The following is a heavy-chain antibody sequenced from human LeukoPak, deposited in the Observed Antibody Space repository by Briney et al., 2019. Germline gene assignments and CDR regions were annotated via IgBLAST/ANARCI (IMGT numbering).Heavy chain of an antibody. V-gene: IGHV1-2*02. D-gene: IGHD6-19*01. CDR2: INPNSGGT. Sequence: ASVKVSCKASGYTFTGYYTHWVRQAPGQGLEWMGWINPNSGGTNYAQKLQGRVTMTTDTSTTTAYMELRSLRSDDTAVYYCARDLSDYSSGWYVCDYWGQGTLVTVSS. CDR1: GYTFTGYY. CDR3: ARDLSDYSSGWYVCDY. J-gene: IGHJ4*02.